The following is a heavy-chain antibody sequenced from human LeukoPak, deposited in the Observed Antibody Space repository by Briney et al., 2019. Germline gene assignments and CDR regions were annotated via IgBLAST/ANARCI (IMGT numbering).Heavy chain of an antibody. CDR1: GFIFSSHG. Sequence: GGSLRLSCAASGFIFSSHGMNWVRQAPGKGLEWVSYISSSGSTIYYADSVKGRFTISRDNAKNSLYLQMNSLRAEDTAVYYCARDAPGWAFDPWGQGTLVTVSS. D-gene: IGHD5-24*01. CDR2: ISSSGSTI. V-gene: IGHV3-48*04. CDR3: ARDAPGWAFDP. J-gene: IGHJ5*02.